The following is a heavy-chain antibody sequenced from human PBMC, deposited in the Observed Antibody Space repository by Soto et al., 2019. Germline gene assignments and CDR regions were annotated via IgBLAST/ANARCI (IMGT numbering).Heavy chain of an antibody. D-gene: IGHD3-10*02. CDR1: GYTFTSYA. J-gene: IGHJ5*02. CDR3: ARGVGGVLTSPDWFDP. Sequence: GASVKVSCKASGYTFTSYAMHWVRQAPGQRLEWMGWINAGNGNTKYSQKFQGRVTITRDTSASTAYMELSSLRSEDTAVYYCARGVGGVLTSPDWFDPWGQGTLVTVSS. CDR2: INAGNGNT. V-gene: IGHV1-3*01.